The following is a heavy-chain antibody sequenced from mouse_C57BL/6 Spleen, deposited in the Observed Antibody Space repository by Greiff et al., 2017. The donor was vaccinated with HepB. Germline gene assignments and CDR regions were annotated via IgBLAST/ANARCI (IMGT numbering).Heavy chain of an antibody. V-gene: IGHV5-6*02. CDR1: GFTFSSYG. J-gene: IGHJ2*01. Sequence: DVKLVESGGDLVKPGGSLKLSCAASGFTFSSYGMSWVRQTPDKRLEWVATISSGGSYTYYPDSEKGRFTISRDNAKNTLYLQMSSLKSEDTAMYYCARQYGNPYYFDYWGQGTTLTVSS. CDR2: ISSGGSYT. D-gene: IGHD2-10*02. CDR3: ARQYGNPYYFDY.